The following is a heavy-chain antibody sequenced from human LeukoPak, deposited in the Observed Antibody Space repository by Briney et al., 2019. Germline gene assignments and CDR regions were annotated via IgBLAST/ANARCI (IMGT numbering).Heavy chain of an antibody. V-gene: IGHV3-23*01. CDR1: GFTFSSYA. J-gene: IGHJ4*02. D-gene: IGHD3-9*01. CDR3: AKDATASPYFHWFDN. Sequence: GGSLSLSCAASGFTFSSYAMNWVRQAQGKGLEWAAGISSGDRTFHAESVKGRFTISRDKSKDTLYLQMNSLRAEDTAVYYCAKDATASPYFHWFDNWGQGTQVIVSS. CDR2: ISSGDRT.